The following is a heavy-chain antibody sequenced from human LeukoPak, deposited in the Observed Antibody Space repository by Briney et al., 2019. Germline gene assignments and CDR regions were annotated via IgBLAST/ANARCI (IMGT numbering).Heavy chain of an antibody. Sequence: GSLRLPCAASGFTFSSYAMHWVRQAPGKGLEYVSAISSNGGSTYYANSVKGRFTISRDNSKNTLYLQMGSLRAEDMAVYYCARSWVYDSSGPNWFDPWGQGTLVTVSS. D-gene: IGHD3-22*01. J-gene: IGHJ5*02. V-gene: IGHV3-64*01. CDR3: ARSWVYDSSGPNWFDP. CDR1: GFTFSSYA. CDR2: ISSNGGST.